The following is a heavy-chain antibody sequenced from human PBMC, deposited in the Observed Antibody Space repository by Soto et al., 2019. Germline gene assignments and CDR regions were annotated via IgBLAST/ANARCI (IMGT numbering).Heavy chain of an antibody. CDR1: GFPLSSYY. CDR3: ARDAPPSPAAGHPYYESDTGMDV. Sequence: GGSLRLSCEASGFPLSSYYMHLIRQSPGKGLEWVAFISDDGSHKYYADSVKGRFTISRDDYKNTLYLKINSLRPEDTAVFFCARDAPPSPAAGHPYYESDTGMDVWGQGTTVTVSS. J-gene: IGHJ6*02. D-gene: IGHD6-13*01. CDR2: ISDDGSHK. V-gene: IGHV3-30*04.